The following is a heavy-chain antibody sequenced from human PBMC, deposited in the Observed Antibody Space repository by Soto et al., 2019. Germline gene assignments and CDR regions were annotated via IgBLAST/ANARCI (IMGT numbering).Heavy chain of an antibody. J-gene: IGHJ6*02. CDR1: GYTFTGYY. V-gene: IGHV1-2*02. CDR2: INPNSGDT. D-gene: IGHD1-26*01. Sequence: QVQLVQSGTEVKRPGDSVKVSCKASGYTFTGYYVHWVRQAPGQGLEWKGWINPNSGDTYLAQRFQGRVTMNRDTSIGTAYMELRGLTSDDTAEYYCAKGGAIVAAGTRVYLYNAVDVWGQGTTVTVSS. CDR3: AKGGAIVAAGTRVYLYNAVDV.